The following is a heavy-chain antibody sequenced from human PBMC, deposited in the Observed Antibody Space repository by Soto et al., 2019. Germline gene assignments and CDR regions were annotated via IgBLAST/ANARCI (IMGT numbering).Heavy chain of an antibody. V-gene: IGHV1-69*09. CDR2: INPILDST. CDR1: GIMSSGYG. CDR3: ATMKRARLDS. Sequence: QEQVVQSGPAMKETGSSVKVSCRASGIMSSGYGFSWVRQAPGQGLELVGRINPILDSTHYAQNLQGRVSITVYKSTDTAYLEVTSLRLEDTAIYFCATMKRARLDSWGRGTVVTVSS. D-gene: IGHD6-25*01. J-gene: IGHJ4*02.